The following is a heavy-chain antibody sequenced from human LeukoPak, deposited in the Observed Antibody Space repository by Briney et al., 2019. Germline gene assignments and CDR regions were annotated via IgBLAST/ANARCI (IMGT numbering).Heavy chain of an antibody. D-gene: IGHD3-10*01. CDR1: GYTLTELS. CDR3: ATENGSGSYYPFDY. V-gene: IGHV1-24*01. Sequence: GASVKVSCKVPGYTLTELSMHWVRQAPGKGLEWMGGFDPEDGETIYAQKFQGRVTMTEDTSTDTAYMELSSLRSEDTAVYYCATENGSGSYYPFDYWGQGTLVTVSS. CDR2: FDPEDGET. J-gene: IGHJ4*02.